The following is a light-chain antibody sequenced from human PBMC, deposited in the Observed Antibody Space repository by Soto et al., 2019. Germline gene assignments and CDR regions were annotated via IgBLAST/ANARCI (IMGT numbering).Light chain of an antibody. V-gene: IGKV1-17*01. CDR1: QAIRND. CDR2: VAS. J-gene: IGKJ1*01. CDR3: LQHNNYPWT. Sequence: DIQMTQSPSSLSASVGDRVTITCRASQAIRNDVGWYQQKPGKDPKRLIYVASRLESGVPSRFSGSGFGTEFTLTISGLQPEDFATYYCLQHNNYPWTLGQGTKGDTK.